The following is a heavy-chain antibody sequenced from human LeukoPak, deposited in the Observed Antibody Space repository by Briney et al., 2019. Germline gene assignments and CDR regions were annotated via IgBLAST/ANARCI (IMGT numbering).Heavy chain of an antibody. V-gene: IGHV1-69*13. CDR1: GGTFSSYA. J-gene: IGHJ1*01. CDR3: ARGDLPAALPEYFQH. CDR2: IIPIFGTA. D-gene: IGHD2-2*01. Sequence: SVKVSCKASGGTFSSYAISWVRQAPGQGLEWMGVIIPIFGTANYAQKFQGRVTITADESTSTAYMELSSLRSEDTAVYYCARGDLPAALPEYFQHWGQGTLVTVSS.